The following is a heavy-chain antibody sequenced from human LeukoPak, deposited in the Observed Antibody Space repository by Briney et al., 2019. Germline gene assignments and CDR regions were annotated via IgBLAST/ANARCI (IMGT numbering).Heavy chain of an antibody. Sequence: GGSLRLSCAASGFTVSSNYMSWVRQAPGKGLEWVSVIYSGGITYYADSVKGRFTISRDNSKNTLYLQMNSLRVEDTAVYYCARVGGGYSGYDLYYFDYWGQGTLVTVSS. CDR2: IYSGGIT. CDR3: ARVGGGYSGYDLYYFDY. J-gene: IGHJ4*02. D-gene: IGHD5-12*01. V-gene: IGHV3-53*01. CDR1: GFTVSSNY.